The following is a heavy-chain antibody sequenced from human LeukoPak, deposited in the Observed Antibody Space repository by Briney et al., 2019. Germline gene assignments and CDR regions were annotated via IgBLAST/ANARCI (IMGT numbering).Heavy chain of an antibody. D-gene: IGHD6-19*01. V-gene: IGHV1-8*01. CDR1: GYTFTSYD. CDR2: MNPNSGNT. Sequence: GASVKVSCKASGYTFTSYDINWVRQATGQGLEWMGWMNPNSGNTGYAQRFQGRVTMTRNTSISTAYMELSSLRSEDTAVYYCARDGSYSSGWYFDYWGQGTLVIVSS. J-gene: IGHJ4*02. CDR3: ARDGSYSSGWYFDY.